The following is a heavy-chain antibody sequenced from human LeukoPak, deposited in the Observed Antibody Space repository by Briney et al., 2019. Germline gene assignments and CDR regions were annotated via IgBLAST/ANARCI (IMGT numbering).Heavy chain of an antibody. D-gene: IGHD1-20*01. CDR1: GFTFSSYN. V-gene: IGHV3-21*01. CDR2: ISGSSSYI. CDR3: ARYFGYNWSSGDY. J-gene: IGHJ4*02. Sequence: KPGGSLRLSCAASGFTFSSYNMNWVRQAPGKGLEWVSSISGSSSYIYYADSVKGRFTVSRDNAKNSLYLYMNSLRAEDTAVYYCARYFGYNWSSGDYWGQGTLVTVSS.